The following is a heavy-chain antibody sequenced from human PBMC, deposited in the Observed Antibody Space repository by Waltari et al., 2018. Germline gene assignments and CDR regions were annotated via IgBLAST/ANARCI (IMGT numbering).Heavy chain of an antibody. Sequence: QVQLQESGPGLVKPSETLSLTCTVSGGSVSSGSYYWSWIRQPPGKGLEWIGYIYYSVSSNYNPSLKSRVTISVDTSKNQFSLKLSSVTAADTAVYYWARGTMIAPVRGYYGMDVWGQGTTVTVSS. J-gene: IGHJ6*02. D-gene: IGHD3-22*01. CDR1: GGSVSSGSYY. V-gene: IGHV4-61*01. CDR2: IYYSVSS. CDR3: ARGTMIAPVRGYYGMDV.